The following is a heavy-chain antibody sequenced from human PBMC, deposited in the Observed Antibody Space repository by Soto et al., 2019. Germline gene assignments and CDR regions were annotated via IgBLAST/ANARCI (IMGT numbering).Heavy chain of an antibody. Sequence: EVQLVESGGGLVKPGGSLRLSCAASGFTFSSYSMNWVRQAPGKGLEWVSSISGSSSYIYYADSVKGRFTISRDNAKNSLYLQMNSLRAEDTAVYYCARKVQGITGTTDYWGQGTLVTVSS. CDR3: ARKVQGITGTTDY. D-gene: IGHD1-20*01. J-gene: IGHJ4*02. CDR2: ISGSSSYI. CDR1: GFTFSSYS. V-gene: IGHV3-21*01.